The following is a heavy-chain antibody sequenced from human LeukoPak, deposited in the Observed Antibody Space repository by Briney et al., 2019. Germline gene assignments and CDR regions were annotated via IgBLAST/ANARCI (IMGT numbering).Heavy chain of an antibody. J-gene: IGHJ4*02. Sequence: PSETLSLTCTVSGGSISSYYWSWIRQPPGKGLEWIGYIYYSGSTNYNPSLKSRVTISVDTSKNQFSLKLSSVTAADTAVYYCARDGYKVGAFDYWGQETLVTVSS. CDR2: IYYSGST. D-gene: IGHD1-26*01. CDR3: ARDGYKVGAFDY. CDR1: GGSISSYY. V-gene: IGHV4-59*01.